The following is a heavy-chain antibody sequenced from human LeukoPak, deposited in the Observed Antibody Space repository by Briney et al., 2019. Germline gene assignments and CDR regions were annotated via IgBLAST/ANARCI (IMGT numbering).Heavy chain of an antibody. V-gene: IGHV3-30*18. CDR1: GFTFSSYA. CDR3: AKGEDYYDSSGYYGY. D-gene: IGHD3-22*01. Sequence: PGGSLRLSCAASGFTFSSYAMSWVRQAPGKGLEWVAVISYDGSNKYYADSVKGRFTISRDNSKNTLYLQMNSLRAEDTAVYYCAKGEDYYDSSGYYGYWGQGTLVTVSS. CDR2: ISYDGSNK. J-gene: IGHJ4*02.